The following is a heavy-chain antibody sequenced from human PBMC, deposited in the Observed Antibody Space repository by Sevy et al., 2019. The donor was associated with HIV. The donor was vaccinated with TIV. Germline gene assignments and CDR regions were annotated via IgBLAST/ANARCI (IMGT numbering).Heavy chain of an antibody. D-gene: IGHD6-13*01. CDR3: ARATTLGIAAAGGGKLGMDV. CDR2: IKSKTDGGTT. CDR1: GFTFSNAW. Sequence: GGSLRLSCAASGFTFSNAWMSWVRQAPGKGLEWVGRIKSKTDGGTTDYAAPVKGRFTISRDDSKNTLYLQMNSLKTEDTAVYYCARATTLGIAAAGGGKLGMDVWGQGTTVTVSS. V-gene: IGHV3-15*01. J-gene: IGHJ6*02.